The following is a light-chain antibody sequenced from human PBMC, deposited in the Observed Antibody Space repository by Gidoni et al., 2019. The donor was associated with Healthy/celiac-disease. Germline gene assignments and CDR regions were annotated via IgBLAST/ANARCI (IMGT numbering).Light chain of an antibody. J-gene: IGKJ1*01. CDR1: QSISSW. CDR2: KAS. CDR3: QQYNSYRWT. V-gene: IGKV1-5*03. Sequence: IQMTQSPSTLSASVGDRVTITCRASQSISSWLAWYQQKPGKAPKPLVYKASSLESGVPSRFRGSGSGTEFTLTISSLQPDDFATYYCQQYNSYRWTFGQGTKVEIK.